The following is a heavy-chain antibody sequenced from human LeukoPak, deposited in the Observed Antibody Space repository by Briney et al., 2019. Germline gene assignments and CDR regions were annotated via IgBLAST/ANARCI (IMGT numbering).Heavy chain of an antibody. CDR1: GFNFISYS. J-gene: IGHJ4*02. CDR2: IRCSGVST. D-gene: IGHD2-2*01. CDR3: AKRQGSSASCYDY. V-gene: IGHV3-23*01. Sequence: PGGSLRLSCAASGFNFISYSMSWVRQAPGKGLEWVSVIRCSGVSTYYADSVKGRFTISRDNSKNTLYLQMNNLRAEDTAMYYCAKRQGSSASCYDYWGQGTLVTVSS.